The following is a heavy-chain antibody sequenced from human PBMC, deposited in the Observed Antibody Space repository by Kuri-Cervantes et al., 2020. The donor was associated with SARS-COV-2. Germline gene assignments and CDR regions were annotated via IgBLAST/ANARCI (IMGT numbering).Heavy chain of an antibody. J-gene: IGHJ3*02. CDR1: GCTISSYY. CDR2: IYDSGST. V-gene: IGHV4-59*12. CDR3: ARSISGITGTTAAFDI. D-gene: IGHD1-20*01. Sequence: GPLRLSCTVSGCTISSYYWSWIRQPPGKGLEWIGYIYDSGSTNYNPSLKSRVTISVDTSNNHSSLKLRSVTDADTAVYYCARSISGITGTTAAFDIWGQGTMVTVSS.